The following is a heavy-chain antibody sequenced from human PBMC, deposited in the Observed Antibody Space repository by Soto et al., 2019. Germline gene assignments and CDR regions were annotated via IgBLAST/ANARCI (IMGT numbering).Heavy chain of an antibody. Sequence: SETLSLTCAVSGASISSYYWSWIRQPPGKGLEWIGYVYYSGSTNCNPSLKSRVTISVDTSKNQFSLRLSSVTAADTAVYYCARMLWFGEDNYFDYWGHGTLVTVSS. CDR3: ARMLWFGEDNYFDY. CDR1: GASISSYY. D-gene: IGHD3-10*01. J-gene: IGHJ4*01. V-gene: IGHV4-59*01. CDR2: VYYSGST.